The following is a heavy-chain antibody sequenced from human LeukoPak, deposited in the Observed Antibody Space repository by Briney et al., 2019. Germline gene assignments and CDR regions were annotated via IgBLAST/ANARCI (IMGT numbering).Heavy chain of an antibody. D-gene: IGHD3-22*01. CDR1: GFTVSSNY. CDR3: ARDPSYYDSSGYNH. J-gene: IGHJ5*02. V-gene: IGHV3-66*01. CDR2: IYSGGST. Sequence: GGSLRLSCAASGFTVSSNYMSWVRQAPGKGPEWVSVIYSGGSTYYADSVKGRFTISRDNSKNTLYLQMNSLRAEDTAVYYCARDPSYYDSSGYNHWGQGTLVTVSS.